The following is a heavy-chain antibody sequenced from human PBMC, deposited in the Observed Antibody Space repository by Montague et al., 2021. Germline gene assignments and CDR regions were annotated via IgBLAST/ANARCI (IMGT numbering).Heavy chain of an antibody. Sequence: SLRLSCVASGFTLSRWSMCLLRQAPGKGLECVSLINASGGNTHYPDSVTGRFTISRDRSKNPLYLQMDSLRVEDTAVCYCANFRQSVELDVWGQGTRVTVSS. J-gene: IGHJ6*02. CDR3: ANFRQSVELDV. V-gene: IGHV3-23*01. CDR2: INASGGNT. CDR1: GFTLSRWS. D-gene: IGHD3-3*01.